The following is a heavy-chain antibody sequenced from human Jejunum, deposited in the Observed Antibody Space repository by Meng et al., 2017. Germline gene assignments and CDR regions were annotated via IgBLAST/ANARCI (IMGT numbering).Heavy chain of an antibody. V-gene: IGHV4-61*01. Sequence: QGPRAESGPGLVRPSETLSTTCTGPGGSVSSGNYYWSWIRQPPGKGLEWIGYIYYSGSTNYNPSLKSRVTISVDTSKNQFSLKLSSVTAADTAVYYCARGGFFEAAAANLIDSWGQGTLVTVSS. CDR3: ARGGFFEAAAANLIDS. D-gene: IGHD6-13*01. CDR1: GGSVSSGNYY. J-gene: IGHJ4*02. CDR2: IYYSGST.